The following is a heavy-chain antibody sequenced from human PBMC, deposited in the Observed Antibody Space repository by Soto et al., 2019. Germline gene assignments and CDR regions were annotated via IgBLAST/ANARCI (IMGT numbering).Heavy chain of an antibody. CDR1: GFTFSSDA. CDR2: ISGRGGST. CDR3: ARASQNAFDI. J-gene: IGHJ3*02. Sequence: EVQLLESGGGVVQPGGSLRLSCAASGFTFSSDAMSWVRQAPGKGLEWVAAISGRGGSTYYADSVKGRFTISRDNSKNTRYMQMNSLRAEDTDVYYFARASQNAFDIWGQGTMVTVSS. V-gene: IGHV3-23*01.